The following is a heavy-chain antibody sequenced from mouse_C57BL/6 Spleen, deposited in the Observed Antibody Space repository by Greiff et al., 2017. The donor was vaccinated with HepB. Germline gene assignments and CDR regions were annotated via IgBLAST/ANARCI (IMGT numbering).Heavy chain of an antibody. CDR2: IRLKSDNYAT. CDR3: AGRGVYYDYDGEGNY. CDR1: GFTFSNYW. J-gene: IGHJ4*01. D-gene: IGHD2-4*01. V-gene: IGHV6-3*01. Sequence: DVHLVESGGGLVQPGGSMKLSCVASGFTFSNYWLNWVRQSPEKGLEWVAQIRLKSDNYATHYAESVEGRFTISRDDSKSSVYQQMNNLRAEDTGNYYWAGRGVYYDYDGEGNYWGQGTSVTVSS.